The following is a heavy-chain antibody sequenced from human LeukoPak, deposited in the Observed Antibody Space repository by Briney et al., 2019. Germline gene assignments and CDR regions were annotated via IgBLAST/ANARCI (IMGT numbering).Heavy chain of an antibody. V-gene: IGHV1-2*02. CDR1: GYTFTAYY. D-gene: IGHD6-25*01. J-gene: IGHJ4*02. CDR2: INPNSGDT. CDR3: ARDLKSIQRLPKSDDY. Sequence: ASVKVSRKASGYTFTAYYIHWVRQAPGQGLEWMGWINPNSGDTDYAQKFQGRVTMTRDMSTATAYMEVRRLRFDDTAVYYCARDLKSIQRLPKSDDYWGQGTLVTVSS.